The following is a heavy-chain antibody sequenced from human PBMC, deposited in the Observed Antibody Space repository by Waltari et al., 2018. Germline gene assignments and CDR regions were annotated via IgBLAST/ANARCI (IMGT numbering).Heavy chain of an antibody. V-gene: IGHV4-61*09. J-gene: IGHJ1*01. D-gene: IGHD2-2*01. CDR3: ARESRCSSTSCYPAEYFQH. CDR1: GGSISSGSYY. CDR2: IYTSGGT. Sequence: QVQLQESGPGLVKPSQTLSLTCTVSGGSISSGSYYWSWIRQPAGKGLEWIGYIYTSGGTNSNPSLKSRVTMSVDTSKNQFSLKRSAVTAADTAVYYCARESRCSSTSCYPAEYFQHWGQGTLVTVSS.